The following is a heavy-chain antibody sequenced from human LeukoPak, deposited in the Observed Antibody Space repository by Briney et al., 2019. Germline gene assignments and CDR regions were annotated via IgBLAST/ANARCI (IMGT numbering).Heavy chain of an antibody. D-gene: IGHD3-10*01. CDR3: ARDKGGSGSYYNGFDY. CDR1: GGSFSGYY. J-gene: IGHJ4*02. CDR2: INHSGST. Sequence: SETLSLTCAVYGGSFSGYYWSWIRQPPGKGLEWIGEINHSGSTNYNPSLKSRVTISVDTSKNQFSLKLSSVTAADTAVYYCARDKGGSGSYYNGFDYWGQGTLVTVSS. V-gene: IGHV4-34*01.